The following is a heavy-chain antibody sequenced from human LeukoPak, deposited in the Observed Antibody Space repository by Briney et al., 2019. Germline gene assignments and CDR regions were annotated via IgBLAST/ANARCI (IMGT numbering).Heavy chain of an antibody. J-gene: IGHJ4*02. CDR1: GGTFGSYA. CDR3: AITLGLPMTTVTRFDY. CDR2: IIPIFGTA. Sequence: SVKVSCKASGGTFGSYAISWVRQAPGQGLEWMGGIIPIFGTANYAQKFQGRVTITTDESTSTAYMELSSLRSEDTAVYYCAITLGLPMTTVTRFDYWGQGTLVTVSS. D-gene: IGHD4-17*01. V-gene: IGHV1-69*05.